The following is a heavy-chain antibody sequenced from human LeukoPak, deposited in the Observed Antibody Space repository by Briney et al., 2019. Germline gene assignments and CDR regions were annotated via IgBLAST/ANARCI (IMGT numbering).Heavy chain of an antibody. Sequence: GGSLTLSCAASGFTFSSYAMSWVRQAPGKGLEWVSAISGSGGSTYYADSVKGLFTISRDNSKNTLYLQMNSLRAEDTAEYYCAKPQFSEAVVDAFDIWGQGTMVTVSS. CDR2: ISGSGGST. V-gene: IGHV3-23*01. CDR1: GFTFSSYA. J-gene: IGHJ3*02. CDR3: AKPQFSEAVVDAFDI. D-gene: IGHD5-24*01.